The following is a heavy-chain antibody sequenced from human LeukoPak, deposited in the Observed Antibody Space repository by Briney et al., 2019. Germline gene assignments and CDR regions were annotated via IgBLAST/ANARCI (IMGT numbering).Heavy chain of an antibody. J-gene: IGHJ4*02. V-gene: IGHV3-21*01. CDR3: ARGHYDVLAASYKWTPDY. Sequence: PGGSLRLSCAASGFTFSSYSMNWVRQAPGKGLEWVSSINSSSSYIYYADSVKGRFTISRDNAKNSLSLQLNSLRVEDTAVYYCARGHYDVLAASYKWTPDYWGQGTLVTASS. CDR2: INSSSSYI. D-gene: IGHD3-9*01. CDR1: GFTFSSYS.